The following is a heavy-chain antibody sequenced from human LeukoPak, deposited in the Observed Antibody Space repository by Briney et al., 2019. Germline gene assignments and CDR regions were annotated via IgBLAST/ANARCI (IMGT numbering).Heavy chain of an antibody. D-gene: IGHD6-13*01. J-gene: IGHJ3*02. V-gene: IGHV3-48*01. Sequence: GGSLRLSCAASGFTFSSYSMNWVRQAPGKGLEWVSYISSSSSTIYYADSVKGRFTISRDNAKNSLYLQMNSLRAEDTAVYYCARDRWSYSSSRGAFDIWGQGTMVTVSS. CDR2: ISSSSSTI. CDR1: GFTFSSYS. CDR3: ARDRWSYSSSRGAFDI.